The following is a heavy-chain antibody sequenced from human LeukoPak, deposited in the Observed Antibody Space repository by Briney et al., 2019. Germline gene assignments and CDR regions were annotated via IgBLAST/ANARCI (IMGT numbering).Heavy chain of an antibody. CDR1: GFTFDDYA. CDR3: ARVRYSNGWAFDY. J-gene: IGHJ4*02. V-gene: IGHV3-9*01. D-gene: IGHD6-19*01. CDR2: ISWNSGSI. Sequence: GGSLRLSCAASGFTFDDYAMHWVRQAPGKGLEWVSGISWNSGSIGYADSVKGRFAISRDNAKNSLYLQMNSLRAEDTAVYYCARVRYSNGWAFDYWGQGTLVTVSS.